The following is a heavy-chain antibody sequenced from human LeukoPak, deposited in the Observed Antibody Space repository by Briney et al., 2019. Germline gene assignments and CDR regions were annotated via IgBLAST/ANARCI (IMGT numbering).Heavy chain of an antibody. J-gene: IGHJ6*02. CDR1: AGTFSSYA. CDR2: IIPIFGIA. V-gene: IGHV1-69*04. Sequence: SVKVSCKASAGTFSSYAISWVRQAPGQGLEWMGRIIPIFGIANYAQKFQGRVTITADKSTSTAYMELSSLRSEDTAVYYCARGLRYCSSTSCNYGMDVWGQGTTVTVSS. CDR3: ARGLRYCSSTSCNYGMDV. D-gene: IGHD2-2*01.